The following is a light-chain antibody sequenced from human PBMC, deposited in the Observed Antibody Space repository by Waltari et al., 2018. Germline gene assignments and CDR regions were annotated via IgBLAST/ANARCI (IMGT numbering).Light chain of an antibody. J-gene: IGKJ2*01. V-gene: IGKV1-9*01. CDR2: AAS. CDR3: QQSDSTPYT. CDR1: QTISIY. Sequence: IQLTQSPSFLSASVGDRVTITCRASQTISIYLAWYQQKPGKAPKLLIYAASTLQRGVPSRFSGSASGTEFTLTISSLQPEDFATYYCQQSDSTPYTFGQGTKLEIK.